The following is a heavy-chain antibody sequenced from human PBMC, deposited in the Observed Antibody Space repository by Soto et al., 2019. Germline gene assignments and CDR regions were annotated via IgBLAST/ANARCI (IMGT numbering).Heavy chain of an antibody. CDR1: GFTFSSDW. Sequence: EVQLVESGGGLVQPGGSLRLSCAASGFTFSSDWMNWVRQSPGKGLEWVSRIISGGTRVSYADSVKGRFIITRDDAKTSAYLHMYRLRAVDTAVYYCSRDHDSSGKLHFDYGIDVWGQGTTVTVS. V-gene: IGHV3-74*01. J-gene: IGHJ6*02. CDR2: IISGGTRV. CDR3: SRDHDSSGKLHFDYGIDV. D-gene: IGHD3-22*01.